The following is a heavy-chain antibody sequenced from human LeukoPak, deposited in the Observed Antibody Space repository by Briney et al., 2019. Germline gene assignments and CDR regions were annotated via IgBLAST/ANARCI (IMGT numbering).Heavy chain of an antibody. CDR2: ISSSSSTI. CDR3: AREDLDYGDPVD. CDR1: GFTFSDYY. J-gene: IGHJ4*02. Sequence: GGSLRLPCAASGFTFSDYYMSWIRQAPGKGLEWVSYISSSSSTIYYADSVKGRFTISRDNAKNSLYLQMNSLRAEDTAVYYCAREDLDYGDPVDWGQGILVTGSS. V-gene: IGHV3-11*04. D-gene: IGHD4-17*01.